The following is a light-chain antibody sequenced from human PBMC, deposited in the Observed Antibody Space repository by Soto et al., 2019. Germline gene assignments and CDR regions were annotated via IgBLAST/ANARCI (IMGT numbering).Light chain of an antibody. CDR2: DAS. J-gene: IGKJ4*02. CDR3: HQYNTWPLT. CDR1: QSVSSSY. Sequence: EIVLTQSPGTLSLSPGERATLSCRASQSVSSSYLAWYQQKPGQAPSLLISDASTRATGIPARFSGSGSGTEFTLAISSLQSEDFAVYYCHQYNTWPLTFGEGTKVDI. V-gene: IGKV3-15*01.